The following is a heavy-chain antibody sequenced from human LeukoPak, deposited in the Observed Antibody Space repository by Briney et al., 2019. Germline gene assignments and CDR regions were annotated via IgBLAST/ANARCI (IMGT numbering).Heavy chain of an antibody. CDR3: ARGRAAAGIPFDY. CDR1: GGSISSGSYY. CDR2: IYTSGST. Sequence: PSETLSLTCTVSGGSISSGSYYWSWIQQPAGKGLEWIGRIYTSGSTNYNPSLKSRVTISVDTSKNQFSLKLSSVTAADTAVYYCARGRAAAGIPFDYWGQGTLVTVSS. V-gene: IGHV4-61*02. D-gene: IGHD6-13*01. J-gene: IGHJ4*02.